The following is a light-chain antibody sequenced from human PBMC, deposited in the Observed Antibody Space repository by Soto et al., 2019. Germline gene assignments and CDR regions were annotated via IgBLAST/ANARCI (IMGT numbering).Light chain of an antibody. V-gene: IGLV2-14*03. CDR1: SSDVGAHNY. CDR3: SSYTGTTTLVI. J-gene: IGLJ2*01. Sequence: QSALTQPASVSGSPGQSIAISCTGTSSDVGAHNYVSWYQQHPGKAPKLMIYDVSNWPSGVSTRFSGFKSGNTASLTISGLQAEDEADYYCSSYTGTTTLVIFGGGTKLTVL. CDR2: DVS.